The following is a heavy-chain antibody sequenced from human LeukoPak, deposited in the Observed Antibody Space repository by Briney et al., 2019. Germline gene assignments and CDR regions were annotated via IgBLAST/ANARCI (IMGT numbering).Heavy chain of an antibody. D-gene: IGHD2-2*01. CDR3: ARDAIVVVPAAMGGGGPLYFDY. Sequence: GGSLRLSCAASGFTFSSYGMHWVRQAPGKGLEWVAVISYDGSNKYYADSVKGRFTIPRDNSKNTLYLQMNSLRAEDTAVYYCARDAIVVVPAAMGGGGPLYFDYWGQGTLVTVSS. CDR1: GFTFSSYG. CDR2: ISYDGSNK. V-gene: IGHV3-30*03. J-gene: IGHJ4*02.